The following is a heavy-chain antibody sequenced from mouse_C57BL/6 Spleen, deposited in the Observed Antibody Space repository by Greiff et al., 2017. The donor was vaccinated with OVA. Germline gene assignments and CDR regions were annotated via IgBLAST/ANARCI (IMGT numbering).Heavy chain of an antibody. CDR3: AIPSYGNYWYFDV. Sequence: VQLQQPGAELVRPGSSVKLSCKASGYTFTSYWMHWVKQRPIQGLEWIGNIDPSDSETHYNQKFKDKATLTVDKSSSTAYMQLSSLTSEDSAVYYCAIPSYGNYWYFDVWGTGTTVTVSS. V-gene: IGHV1-52*01. J-gene: IGHJ1*03. D-gene: IGHD2-1*01. CDR1: GYTFTSYW. CDR2: IDPSDSET.